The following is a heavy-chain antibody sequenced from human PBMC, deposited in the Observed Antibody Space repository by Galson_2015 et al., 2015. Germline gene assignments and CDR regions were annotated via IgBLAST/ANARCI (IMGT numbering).Heavy chain of an antibody. D-gene: IGHD3/OR15-3a*01. Sequence: PLRLSCAASGFTFSSDWMHWVRHAPGKGLVWISRINSDATSKTNADSVKDRFTISRDNAKNTMYLQMNSLRAEDTAVYYCATDPLWVWTVGFDYWGQGTLVTVSS. CDR1: GFTFSSDW. J-gene: IGHJ4*02. V-gene: IGHV3-74*01. CDR2: INSDATSK. CDR3: ATDPLWVWTVGFDY.